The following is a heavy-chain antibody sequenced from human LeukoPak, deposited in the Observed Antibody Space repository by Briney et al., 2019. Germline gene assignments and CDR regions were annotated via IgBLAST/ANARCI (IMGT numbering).Heavy chain of an antibody. CDR1: GFTYSDYY. Sequence: GGSLRLSCAASGFTYSDYYMSWIRQAPGKGLEWVSYISSSGSTIYYADSVKGRFTISRDNSKNTLYLQMNSLRAEDTAVYYCARDMRAPFNWGSHFDYWGQGTLVTVSS. D-gene: IGHD7-27*01. CDR3: ARDMRAPFNWGSHFDY. V-gene: IGHV3-11*04. J-gene: IGHJ4*02. CDR2: ISSSGSTI.